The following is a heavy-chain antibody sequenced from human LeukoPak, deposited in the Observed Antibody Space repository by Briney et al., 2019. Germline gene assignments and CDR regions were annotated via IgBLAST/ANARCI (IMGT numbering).Heavy chain of an antibody. CDR3: ARHMWGLSVFDI. V-gene: IGHV3-66*04. CDR1: GFTVSSNY. CDR2: IYSGGNT. J-gene: IGHJ3*02. Sequence: GGSLRLSCAASGFTVSSNYMSWVRQAPGKGLEWVSVIYSGGNTYYADSVKGRFTISRDNSKNTVYLQMNSLRAEDTAVYYCARHMWGLSVFDIWGQGTMVTVSS. D-gene: IGHD7-27*01.